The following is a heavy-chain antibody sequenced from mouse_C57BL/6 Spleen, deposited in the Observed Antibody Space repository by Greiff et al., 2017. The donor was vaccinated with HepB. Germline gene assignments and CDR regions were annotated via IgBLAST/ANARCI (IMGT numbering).Heavy chain of an antibody. D-gene: IGHD1-1*01. CDR3: TRNYGSSYEDYFDY. J-gene: IGHJ2*01. CDR2: IRNKANNHAT. CDR1: GFTFSDAW. Sequence: EVNLVESGGGLVQPGGSMKLSCAASGFTFSDAWMDWVRQSPEKGLEWVAEIRNKANNHATYYAESVKGRFTISRDDSKSSVYLQMNSLRAEDTGIYYCTRNYGSSYEDYFDYWGQGTTLTVSS. V-gene: IGHV6-6*01.